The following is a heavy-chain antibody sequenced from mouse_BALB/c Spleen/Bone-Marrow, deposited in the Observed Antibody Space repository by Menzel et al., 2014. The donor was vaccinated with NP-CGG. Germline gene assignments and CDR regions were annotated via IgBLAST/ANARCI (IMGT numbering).Heavy chain of an antibody. Sequence: DVKLVESGAELVKPGASVKLSCTASGFNIKDTYMHWVKRRPEQGLEWIGRIDPANGNTKYDPKFQGKATITADTSSNTAYLQLSSLTSEDTAVYYCARIHYYGRAWFAYWGQGTLVTVSA. CDR1: GFNIKDTY. J-gene: IGHJ3*01. D-gene: IGHD1-2*01. CDR3: ARIHYYGRAWFAY. V-gene: IGHV14-3*02. CDR2: IDPANGNT.